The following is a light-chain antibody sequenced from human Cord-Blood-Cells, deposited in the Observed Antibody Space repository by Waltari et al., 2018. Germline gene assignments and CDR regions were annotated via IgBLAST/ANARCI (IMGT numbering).Light chain of an antibody. CDR2: KDS. CDR3: QSADSSGTYPV. J-gene: IGLJ2*01. Sequence: SYELTQPPSVSVSPGQTARITCPGDALPKQYAYWYQQKPGQAPVLVIYKDSERPSVIPERFSGSSSGTTVTLTISGVQAEDEADYYCQSADSSGTYPVFGGGTKLTVL. CDR1: ALPKQY. V-gene: IGLV3-25*03.